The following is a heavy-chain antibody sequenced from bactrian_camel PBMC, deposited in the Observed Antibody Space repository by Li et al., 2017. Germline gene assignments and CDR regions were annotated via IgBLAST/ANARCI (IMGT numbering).Heavy chain of an antibody. V-gene: IGHV3S6*01. D-gene: IGHD5*01. CDR3: AAQFLGGQDMLSRSYNY. Sequence: HVQLVESGGGSVQAGGSLRLSCQTTRFPVSRYCIGWVRQAPGGGRERTAGIDNDGDTGYADSVKGRFTIPRDNRENLLYLQMNSLKTEDTAKYFCAAQFLGGQDMLSRSYNYWGQGTQVTVS. J-gene: IGHJ4*01. CDR1: RFPVSRYC. CDR2: IDNDGDT.